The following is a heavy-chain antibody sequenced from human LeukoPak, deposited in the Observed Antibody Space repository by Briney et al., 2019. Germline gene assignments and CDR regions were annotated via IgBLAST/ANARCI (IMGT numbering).Heavy chain of an antibody. CDR3: ARDHGAIALTNYLDY. CDR2: INRNGGNT. D-gene: IGHD1-1*01. CDR1: GFTFDDYG. V-gene: IGHV3-20*04. Sequence: GGSLRLSCAASGFTFDDYGMRWVRQAPGKGLEWVSHINRNGGNTAYADSVKGRFTISRDNAKNSLYLQMNSLRAEDTALYYCARDHGAIALTNYLDYWGQGTLVTVSS. J-gene: IGHJ4*02.